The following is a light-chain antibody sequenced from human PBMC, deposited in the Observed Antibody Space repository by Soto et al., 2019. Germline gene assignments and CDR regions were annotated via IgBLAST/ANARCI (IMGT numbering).Light chain of an antibody. Sequence: IHMTQSPSTLSASVGYRVTITCRASQSISNWLAWYQQKKGKAPKILIYDASNLETGVPSRFSGSGYGTDVNFTISSLQPEDIATYYCQQYDNLMYTFGQGTKVDIK. CDR1: QSISNW. J-gene: IGKJ2*01. CDR2: DAS. CDR3: QQYDNLMYT. V-gene: IGKV1-33*01.